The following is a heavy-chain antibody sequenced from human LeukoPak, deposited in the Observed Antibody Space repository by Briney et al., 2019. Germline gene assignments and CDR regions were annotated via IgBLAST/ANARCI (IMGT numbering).Heavy chain of an antibody. Sequence: PGGSLRLSCAASGFIFINAWMNWVRQAPGKGLEWVGHIKSKTDGGATDYAAPVKGRFTISRDDSKNTLYLQMNSLRAEDTAVYYCAKDVKEKSSGPNDYWGQGTLVTVSS. CDR1: GFIFINAW. V-gene: IGHV3-15*07. J-gene: IGHJ4*02. CDR3: AKDVKEKSSGPNDY. D-gene: IGHD6-19*01. CDR2: IKSKTDGGAT.